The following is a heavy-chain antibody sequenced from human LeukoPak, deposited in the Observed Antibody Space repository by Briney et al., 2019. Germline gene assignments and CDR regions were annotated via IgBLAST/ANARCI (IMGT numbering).Heavy chain of an antibody. CDR3: AKATRSSFDY. J-gene: IGHJ4*02. D-gene: IGHD3-10*01. Sequence: LRLSCAASGFTFDDYAMHWVRQAPGKGLEWVSGISWNSGSIGYADSVKGRFTISRDNAKNSLYLQMNSLRAEDTALYYCAKATRSSFDYWGQGTLVTVSS. CDR2: ISWNSGSI. V-gene: IGHV3-9*01. CDR1: GFTFDDYA.